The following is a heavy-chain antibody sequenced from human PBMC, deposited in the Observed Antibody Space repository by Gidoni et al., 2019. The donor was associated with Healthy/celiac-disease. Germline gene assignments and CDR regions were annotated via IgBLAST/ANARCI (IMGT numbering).Heavy chain of an antibody. V-gene: IGHV5-10-1*01. CDR3: ARYLGGKRGAEYFQH. J-gene: IGHJ1*01. CDR1: VYSFTSYW. CDR2: IDPSDSYT. D-gene: IGHD2-15*01. Sequence: EVQLVQSGAEVNKPGESLRISCKGSVYSFTSYWISWVRQMPGKGLEWMGRIDPSDSYTNYSPSFQGHVTISADKSISTAYLQWSSLKASDTAMYDCARYLGGKRGAEYFQHWGQGTLVTVSS.